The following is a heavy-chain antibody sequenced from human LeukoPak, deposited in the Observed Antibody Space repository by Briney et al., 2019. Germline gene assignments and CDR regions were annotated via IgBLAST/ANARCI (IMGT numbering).Heavy chain of an antibody. J-gene: IGHJ4*02. CDR3: ARHLSSITSSPNY. D-gene: IGHD3-10*01. CDR2: IYPRDSRT. Sequence: GESLKISCKGYGYSFSSCWIAWVRQAPGKGLEWMGVIYPRDSRTTYSPSFQGQVTISADKSISTAYLQWSSLKASDTAIYYCARHLSSITSSPNYWGPGTLVTVSS. CDR1: GYSFSSCW. V-gene: IGHV5-51*01.